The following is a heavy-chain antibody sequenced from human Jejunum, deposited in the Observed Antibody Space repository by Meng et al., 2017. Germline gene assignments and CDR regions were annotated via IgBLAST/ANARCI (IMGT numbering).Heavy chain of an antibody. CDR1: GFTFSSYE. CDR2: ISSSGSTI. V-gene: IGHV3-48*03. Sequence: GESLKISCVGSGFTFSSYELTWVRQAPGQGLEWISYISSSGSTIYYADSVKGRFTMSRDNAKNSVYLQMTNLRPEDTALYYCARDRGGSYYWGQGTVVTVSS. J-gene: IGHJ4*02. CDR3: ARDRGGSYY.